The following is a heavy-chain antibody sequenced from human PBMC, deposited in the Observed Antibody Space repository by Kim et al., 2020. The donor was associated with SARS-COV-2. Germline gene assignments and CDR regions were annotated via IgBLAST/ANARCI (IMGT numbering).Heavy chain of an antibody. Sequence: SETLSLTCTVSGGSISSYYWSWIRQPPGKGLEWIGYIYYSGSTNYNPSSKSGVTISVKTSKNQFSLKLSSVPAADTAVYYCARQRGAGLLYSSYFGMDV. CDR3: ARQRGAGLLYSSYFGMDV. CDR1: GGSISSYY. CDR2: IYYSGST. V-gene: IGHV4-59*08. J-gene: IGHJ6*01. D-gene: IGHD2-15*01.